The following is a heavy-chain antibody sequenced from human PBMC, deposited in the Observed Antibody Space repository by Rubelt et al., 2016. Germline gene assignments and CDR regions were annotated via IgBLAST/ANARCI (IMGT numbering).Heavy chain of an antibody. CDR2: ISSSSSYI. D-gene: IGHD4/OR15-4a*01. V-gene: IGHV3-21*01. CDR3: VRGSYGASGRFDS. Sequence: GPGKGLEWVSSISSSSSYIYYADSVKGRFTISRDNAKNSLYLQMNSLRAEDTAVYYCVRGSYGASGRFDSWGQGTLVTVSS. J-gene: IGHJ4*02.